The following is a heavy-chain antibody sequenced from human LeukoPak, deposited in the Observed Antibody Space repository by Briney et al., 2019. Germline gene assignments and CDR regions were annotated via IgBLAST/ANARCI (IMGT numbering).Heavy chain of an antibody. CDR1: GFTFSSYG. J-gene: IGHJ4*02. CDR3: AKDSGLLYFDY. CDR2: IWYDGSNK. V-gene: IGHV3-30*02. D-gene: IGHD1-26*01. Sequence: PGGSLRLSCAASGFTFSSYGMHWVRQAPGKGLEWVAVIWYDGSNKYYADSVKGRFTISRDNSKNTLYLQMNSLRAEDTAVYYCAKDSGLLYFDYWGQGTLVTVSS.